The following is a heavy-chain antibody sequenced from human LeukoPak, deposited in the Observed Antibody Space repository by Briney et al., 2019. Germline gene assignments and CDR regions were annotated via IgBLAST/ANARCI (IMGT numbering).Heavy chain of an antibody. Sequence: PSETLSLTCAVYGGSFSGYYWSWIRQPPGKGLEWIGEINHSGSTNYNPSLKSRVTISVGTSKNQFSLKLSSVTAADTAVYYCARRTCSGGSCPYWYFDLWGRGTLVTVSS. J-gene: IGHJ2*01. CDR3: ARRTCSGGSCPYWYFDL. V-gene: IGHV4-34*01. CDR2: INHSGST. D-gene: IGHD2-15*01. CDR1: GGSFSGYY.